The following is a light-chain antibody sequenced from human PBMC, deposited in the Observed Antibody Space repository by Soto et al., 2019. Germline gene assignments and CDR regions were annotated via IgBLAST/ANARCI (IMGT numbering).Light chain of an antibody. CDR2: AAS. CDR1: QDISNY. CDR3: QQYNRYPRT. Sequence: DIQMTQSPSSLSASVGDRVTITCRASQDISNYLAWFQQKPGKAPKSLIYAASSLHSGVPSKFSGSGSGTDFTLTISSLQPEDFATYYCQQYNRYPRTFGGGTKVEIK. J-gene: IGKJ4*01. V-gene: IGKV1-16*02.